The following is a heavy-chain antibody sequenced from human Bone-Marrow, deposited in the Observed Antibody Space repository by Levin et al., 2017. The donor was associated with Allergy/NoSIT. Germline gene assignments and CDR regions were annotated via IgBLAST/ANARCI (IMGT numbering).Heavy chain of an antibody. V-gene: IGHV3-53*01. CDR2: ISADGTV. Sequence: PGGSLRLSCAASRLSVTNNYMNWVRQAAGKGLEWVSTISADGTVSDADSVKGRVSLSRDSSKNTVYLQMNSLRADDTAVYYCAVGHSQGLDVWGQGTTVIVS. CDR3: AVGHSQGLDV. CDR1: RLSVTNNY. J-gene: IGHJ6*02.